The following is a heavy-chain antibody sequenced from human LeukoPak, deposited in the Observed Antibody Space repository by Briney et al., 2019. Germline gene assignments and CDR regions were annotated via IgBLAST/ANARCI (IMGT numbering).Heavy chain of an antibody. D-gene: IGHD3-16*01. CDR3: ARDMIILQS. Sequence: GGSLRLSCSASGFIFSNYWMTWVRQAPGKGLEWVANIKQDGSEKYYVDSVKGRFTISRDNAKKSLYLQMNSLRAEDTAVYFCARDMIILQSWGQGALVTVSS. CDR1: GFIFSNYW. J-gene: IGHJ5*02. CDR2: IKQDGSEK. V-gene: IGHV3-7*04.